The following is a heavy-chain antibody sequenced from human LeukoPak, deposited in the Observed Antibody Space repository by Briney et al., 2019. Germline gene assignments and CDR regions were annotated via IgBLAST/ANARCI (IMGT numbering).Heavy chain of an antibody. Sequence: PSETLSLTCTVSGDSISSGTYYWSWIRQPAGKGLEWIGRIDASGNPNYNPSLRSRLTMSVDTSKDQFSLNLRFVTAADTAVFYCARGFEYSTSSRLGYYYFYMDVWGIGTTVTVSS. D-gene: IGHD6-6*01. V-gene: IGHV4-61*02. CDR2: IDASGNP. J-gene: IGHJ6*03. CDR3: ARGFEYSTSSRLGYYYFYMDV. CDR1: GDSISSGTYY.